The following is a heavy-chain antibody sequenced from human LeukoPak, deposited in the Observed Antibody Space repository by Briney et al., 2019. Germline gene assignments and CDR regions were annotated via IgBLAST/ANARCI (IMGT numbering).Heavy chain of an antibody. D-gene: IGHD1-26*01. CDR3: AKRSGINYGFFDS. J-gene: IGHJ4*02. Sequence: GGSLRLSCAASGFTFNNYAMNWVRQAPGKGLEWVSGISDSGGSTYYADSVKGRFTISRDNSKNTAYLQMNSLRSEDTAVYYCAKRSGINYGFFDSWGQGTLVTVSS. V-gene: IGHV3-23*01. CDR1: GFTFNNYA. CDR2: ISDSGGST.